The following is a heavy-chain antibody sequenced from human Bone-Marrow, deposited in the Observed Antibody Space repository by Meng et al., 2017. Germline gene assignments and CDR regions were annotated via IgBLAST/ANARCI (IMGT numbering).Heavy chain of an antibody. CDR3: TTHDYGDY. V-gene: IGHV3-15*01. Sequence: VQLLGSGGVLVETSVSLSFSAAASAFTFSNAWMIWVRQAPGKGLEWVGRIKSKTDGGTTDYAAPVKGRFTISRDDSKNTLYLQMNSLKTEDTAVYYCTTHDYGDYWGQGTLVTVSS. CDR1: AFTFSNAW. CDR2: IKSKTDGGTT. J-gene: IGHJ4*02.